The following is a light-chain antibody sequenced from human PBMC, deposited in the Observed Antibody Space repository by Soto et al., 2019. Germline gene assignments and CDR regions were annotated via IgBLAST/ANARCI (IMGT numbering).Light chain of an antibody. CDR1: SSDVGSYNL. Sequence: QSALTQPASVSGSPGQSITISCTGTSSDVGSYNLVSWYQQHPGKAPKLMIYEGSKRPSGVSNRFSGSKSGNTASLTISGLQAEDEADYYCCSYAGSSTFDYGVFGGGTQLTVL. CDR3: CSYAGSSTFDYGV. CDR2: EGS. V-gene: IGLV2-23*03. J-gene: IGLJ3*02.